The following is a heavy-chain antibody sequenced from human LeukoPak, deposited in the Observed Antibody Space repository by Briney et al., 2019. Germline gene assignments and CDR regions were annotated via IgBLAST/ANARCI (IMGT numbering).Heavy chain of an antibody. CDR1: GFTFTSHV. CDR3: ATRSGSLDY. Sequence: PGGSLRLSCAASGFTFTSHVISWVRQTPGKGLEWVSAISTSSGRTYYADSVKGRFTISRDNSKNTLYLQMNSLRAEDTAVYYCATRSGSLDYWGQGTLVTVSS. CDR2: ISTSSGRT. J-gene: IGHJ4*02. V-gene: IGHV3-23*01. D-gene: IGHD3-10*01.